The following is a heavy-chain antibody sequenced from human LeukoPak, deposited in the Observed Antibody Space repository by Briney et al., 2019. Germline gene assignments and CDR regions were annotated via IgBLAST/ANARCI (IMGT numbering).Heavy chain of an antibody. CDR2: ISYDGSNK. CDR3: ARDHSHGYSYGYSDY. Sequence: GGSLRLSCAASGFTFSTYAMHWVRQAPGKGLEWVAVISYDGSNKYYADSAKGRFTISRDNSKNTLYLQMNSLRAEDTAVYYCARDHSHGYSYGYSDYWGQGTLVTVSS. CDR1: GFTFSTYA. D-gene: IGHD5-18*01. V-gene: IGHV3-30*04. J-gene: IGHJ4*02.